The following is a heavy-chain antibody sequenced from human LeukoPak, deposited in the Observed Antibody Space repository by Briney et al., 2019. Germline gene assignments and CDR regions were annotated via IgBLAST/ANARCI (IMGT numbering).Heavy chain of an antibody. J-gene: IGHJ4*02. CDR3: ARATHYGDYIDY. Sequence: SETLSLTCTISSGSINYYYWSWIRQPPGKGLEWIGYVDHSGNTNYNPSLKSRVTISLDTSKKQLSLHLNSVTAADTAVYFCARATHYGDYIDYWGQGTLVTVSS. CDR2: VDHSGNT. CDR1: SGSINYYY. D-gene: IGHD4-17*01. V-gene: IGHV4-59*08.